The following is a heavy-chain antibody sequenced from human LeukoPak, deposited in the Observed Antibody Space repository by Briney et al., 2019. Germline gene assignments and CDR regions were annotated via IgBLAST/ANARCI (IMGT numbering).Heavy chain of an antibody. CDR3: ARDLVVSPLG. Sequence: GGSLRLSCAASGFTFSSYWMHWVRQAPGKGLVWDSRINTDGSSTSYADSVKGRFTISRDNAKNTLYLQMSSLRAEDTAVYYCARDLVVSPLGWGQGTLVTVSS. CDR2: INTDGSST. V-gene: IGHV3-74*01. D-gene: IGHD2-15*01. J-gene: IGHJ4*02. CDR1: GFTFSSYW.